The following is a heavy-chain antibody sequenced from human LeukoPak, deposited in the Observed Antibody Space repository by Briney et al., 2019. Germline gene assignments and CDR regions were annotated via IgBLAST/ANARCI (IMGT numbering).Heavy chain of an antibody. Sequence: SETLSLTCTVSNGSISPYYWTWIRQPPGKGLEYIGYINYSGSTKYNPSLKGRLTISVGTSKNQFFLELSSVTAADTAVYYCARARVSDTSGPYFGYFYDMDVWGKGTTVIVSS. J-gene: IGHJ6*03. CDR3: ARARVSDTSGPYFGYFYDMDV. D-gene: IGHD3-22*01. CDR2: INYSGST. CDR1: NGSISPYY. V-gene: IGHV4-59*01.